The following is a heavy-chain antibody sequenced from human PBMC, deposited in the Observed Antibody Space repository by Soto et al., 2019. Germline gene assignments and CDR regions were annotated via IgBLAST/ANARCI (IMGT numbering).Heavy chain of an antibody. V-gene: IGHV3-15*01. J-gene: IGHJ6*01. CDR2: IKSKTDGGTT. CDR3: AKEEQPFWSGYFYYYGMDV. CDR1: GISLSSAW. D-gene: IGHD3-3*01. Sequence: EVQLVESGGGLVKPGGSLRLSCAASGISLSSAWMDWVRQAPGKGLEWVGRIKSKTDGGTTDFAAPVKGRFTISRDDSKNTLYLQMNSLRAEDTAVYYCAKEEQPFWSGYFYYYGMDVW.